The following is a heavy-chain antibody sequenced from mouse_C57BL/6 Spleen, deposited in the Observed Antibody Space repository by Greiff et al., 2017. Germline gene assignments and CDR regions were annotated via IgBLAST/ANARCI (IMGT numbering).Heavy chain of an antibody. CDR1: GFTIKDDY. D-gene: IGHD4-1*01. Sequence: EVQLQESGAELVRPGASVKLSCTASGFTIKDDYMHWVKQRPEQGLEWIGWIDPENGDTEYASKFQGKATITADTSSNTAYLQLSSLTSADTAVYYCTTGTLTDHWGQGTTLTVSS. CDR3: TTGTLTDH. CDR2: IDPENGDT. V-gene: IGHV14-4*01. J-gene: IGHJ2*01.